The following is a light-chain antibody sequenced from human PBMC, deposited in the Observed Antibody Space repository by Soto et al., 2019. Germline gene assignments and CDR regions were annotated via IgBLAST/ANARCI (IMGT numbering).Light chain of an antibody. J-gene: IGKJ5*01. Sequence: IQVTQSPSTLSASVGDRVTITCRASQSISSWLAWYQQKPGKAPKLLIYDASSLESGVPSRFSGGGSGTEFTLTISSLQPDDFATYYCQQRSIWPLTFGQGTRLEN. CDR3: QQRSIWPLT. CDR1: QSISSW. CDR2: DAS. V-gene: IGKV1-5*01.